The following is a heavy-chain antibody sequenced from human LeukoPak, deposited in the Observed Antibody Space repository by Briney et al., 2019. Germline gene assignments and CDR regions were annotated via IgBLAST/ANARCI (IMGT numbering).Heavy chain of an antibody. Sequence: PSETLSLTCTVSGGSISSYYWSWIRQPPGKGLEWIGYIYYSGSTNYNPSLKSRVTISVDTSKNQFSLKLSSVTAADTAVYYCARGEKYSYGTYYYYYMDVWGKGTTVTVPS. V-gene: IGHV4-59*01. CDR2: IYYSGST. J-gene: IGHJ6*03. D-gene: IGHD5-18*01. CDR1: GGSISSYY. CDR3: ARGEKYSYGTYYYYYMDV.